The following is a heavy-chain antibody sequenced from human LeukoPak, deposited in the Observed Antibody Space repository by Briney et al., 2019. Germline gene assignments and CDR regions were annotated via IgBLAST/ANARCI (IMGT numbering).Heavy chain of an antibody. V-gene: IGHV3-21*01. CDR2: ISSSSSYI. CDR1: GFTFSSYS. CDR3: ARDQVYSGYDFFDY. Sequence: GRSLRLSCAASGFTFSSYSMNWVRQAPGKGLEWVSSISSSSSYIYYADSVKGRFTISRDNAKNSLYLQMNSLRAEDTAVYYCARDQVYSGYDFFDYWGQGTLVTVSS. J-gene: IGHJ4*02. D-gene: IGHD5-12*01.